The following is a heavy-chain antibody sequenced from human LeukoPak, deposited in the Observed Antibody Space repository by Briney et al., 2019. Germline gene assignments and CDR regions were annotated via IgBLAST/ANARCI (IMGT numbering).Heavy chain of an antibody. CDR2: IKSKTDGGTT. CDR3: TAEVPGPYFDY. V-gene: IGHV3-15*01. Sequence: GGSLRLSCAASGFTFSNAWMSWVRQAPGKGLEWVGRIKSKTDGGTTDYAAPVKGRSTISRDDSKNTLYLQMNSLKTEDTAVYYCTAEVPGPYFDYWGQGTLVTVSS. D-gene: IGHD2-8*02. CDR1: GFTFSNAW. J-gene: IGHJ4*02.